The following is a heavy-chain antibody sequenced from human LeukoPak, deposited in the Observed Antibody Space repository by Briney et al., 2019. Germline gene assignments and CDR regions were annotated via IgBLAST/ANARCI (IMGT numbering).Heavy chain of an antibody. CDR2: IASGSFYI. Sequence: PGGSLRLSCAASGFTFSSYSMNWVRQAPGKGLEWVSSIASGSFYIYYADSMKGRFTISRDNAKNSLYLQMNSLRAEDTAVYYCARDIGMASGLSDYWGQGILVTVSS. D-gene: IGHD5-24*01. V-gene: IGHV3-21*01. CDR1: GFTFSSYS. J-gene: IGHJ4*02. CDR3: ARDIGMASGLSDY.